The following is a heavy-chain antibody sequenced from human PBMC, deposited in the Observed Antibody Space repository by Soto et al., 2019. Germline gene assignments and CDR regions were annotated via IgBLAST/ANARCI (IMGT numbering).Heavy chain of an antibody. Sequence: QVQLQQWGAGLLKHSETLSLTCAVYGGSFSGYYWSWIRHPPGKGLEWIGEINHSGSTNYNPSLKSRVTISVDTSNNQFSLKLSSVTAADTAVYYCARDYGDYAVYFAYGGQGTLVTVSS. D-gene: IGHD4-17*01. CDR2: INHSGST. J-gene: IGHJ4*02. V-gene: IGHV4-34*01. CDR1: GGSFSGYY. CDR3: ARDYGDYAVYFAY.